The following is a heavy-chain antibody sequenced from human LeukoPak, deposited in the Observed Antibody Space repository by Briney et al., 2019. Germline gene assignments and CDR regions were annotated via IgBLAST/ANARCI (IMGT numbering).Heavy chain of an antibody. Sequence: ASVRVSCKASGGTFSSYAISWVRQAPGQGLEWMGWINPNSVGTKYAQNFQGRVTMTKDTSTSTAYMELRSLRSDDTAVYYCARGMNYYDSSGLDYWGQGTLVTVSS. CDR2: INPNSVGT. CDR1: GGTFSSYA. V-gene: IGHV1-2*02. J-gene: IGHJ4*02. CDR3: ARGMNYYDSSGLDY. D-gene: IGHD3-22*01.